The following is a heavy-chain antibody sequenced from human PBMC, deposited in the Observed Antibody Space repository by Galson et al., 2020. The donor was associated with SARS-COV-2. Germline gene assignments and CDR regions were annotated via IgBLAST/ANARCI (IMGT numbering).Heavy chain of an antibody. J-gene: IGHJ6*02. Sequence: GESLKISCAASGFTFSSYWMSWVRQAPGKGLEWVANIKQDGSEKYYVDSVKGRFTISRDNAKNSLYLQMNSLRAEDTAVYYCARDRPSAYYYYGMDVWGQGTTVTVSS. CDR1: GFTFSSYW. CDR2: IKQDGSEK. CDR3: ARDRPSAYYYYGMDV. V-gene: IGHV3-7*01.